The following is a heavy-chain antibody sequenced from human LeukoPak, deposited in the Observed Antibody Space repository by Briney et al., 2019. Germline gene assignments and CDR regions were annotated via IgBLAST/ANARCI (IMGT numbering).Heavy chain of an antibody. V-gene: IGHV3-23*01. CDR2: ISGDGFGT. CDR3: ARRLAQTKRFDY. Sequence: GGSVRLSCAASGFTFSTYAMSWVRQAPGKGLEWVSAISGDGFGTFYADSVKGRVTISRDNSKNTLYLQMNSLRAEDTAVYYCARRLAQTKRFDYWGQGTLVIVTS. J-gene: IGHJ4*02. CDR1: GFTFSTYA. D-gene: IGHD2-21*01.